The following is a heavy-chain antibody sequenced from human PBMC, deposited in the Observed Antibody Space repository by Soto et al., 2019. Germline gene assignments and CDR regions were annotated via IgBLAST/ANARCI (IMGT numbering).Heavy chain of an antibody. Sequence: GASVKVSCKASGGTFSSYAISWVLQAPGQGLEWMGGIIPIFGTANYAQKFQGRVTITADESTSTAYMELSSLRSEDTAVYYCARGGASSSPRQPDYYYYYGMDVWGKGTTVTVSS. J-gene: IGHJ6*04. D-gene: IGHD6-6*01. CDR1: GGTFSSYA. CDR2: IIPIFGTA. V-gene: IGHV1-69*13. CDR3: ARGGASSSPRQPDYYYYYGMDV.